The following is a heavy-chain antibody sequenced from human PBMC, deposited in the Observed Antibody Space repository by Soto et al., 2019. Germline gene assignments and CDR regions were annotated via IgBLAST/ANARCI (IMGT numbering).Heavy chain of an antibody. CDR1: AYRLTSYA. V-gene: IGHV1-3*01. D-gene: IGHD6-19*01. CDR3: ARGSSSGWLY. J-gene: IGHJ4*02. CDR2: INAGNGNT. Sequence: CRASAYRLTSYAMHWVRQAPGQRLEWMGWINAGNGNTKYSQKFQGRVTITRDTSASTAYMELSSLGSEDTAVYYCARGSSSGWLYWGQGTLVTVSS.